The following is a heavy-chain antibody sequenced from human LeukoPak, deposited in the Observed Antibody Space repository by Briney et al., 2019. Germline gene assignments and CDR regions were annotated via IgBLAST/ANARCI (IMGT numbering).Heavy chain of an antibody. Sequence: SETLSLTCTVSGGSISSYYWSWIRQPPGKGLEWIGYIYYSGSTNYNPSLKSRVTISVDTSKNQFSLKLSSVTAADTAVYYCARDRSGLYYFDYWGQGTLVTVSS. CDR1: GGSISSYY. D-gene: IGHD4/OR15-4a*01. CDR3: ARDRSGLYYFDY. V-gene: IGHV4-59*01. CDR2: IYYSGST. J-gene: IGHJ4*02.